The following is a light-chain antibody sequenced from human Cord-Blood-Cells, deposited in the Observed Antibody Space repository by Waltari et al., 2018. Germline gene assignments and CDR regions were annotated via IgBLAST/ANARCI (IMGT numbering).Light chain of an antibody. Sequence: DIQMTQSPSSLSASVGDRVTITCRASQSISSYLNWYQQKPGKAPKLLIYAASSLQSGVPSRFSGSGSGTDFTLTISSLQPEDFATYYCQQSYSNPYTFGHGTKLEIK. CDR3: QQSYSNPYT. J-gene: IGKJ2*01. CDR2: AAS. V-gene: IGKV1-39*01. CDR1: QSISSY.